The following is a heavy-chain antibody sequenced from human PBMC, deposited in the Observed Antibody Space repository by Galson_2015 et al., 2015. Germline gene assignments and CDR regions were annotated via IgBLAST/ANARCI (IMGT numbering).Heavy chain of an antibody. CDR2: ITGGGGAT. CDR3: AKVYNYDTSDYYWSFDY. J-gene: IGHJ4*02. Sequence: SLRLSCAASGFTFSKYAMSWVRQAPGKGLEWVSVITGGGGATYYADSVKGRFTISRDNSKNTLYLQMNSLRAEDTAVYYCAKVYNYDTSDYYWSFDYWGQGTLVTVSS. D-gene: IGHD3-22*01. V-gene: IGHV3-23*01. CDR1: GFTFSKYA.